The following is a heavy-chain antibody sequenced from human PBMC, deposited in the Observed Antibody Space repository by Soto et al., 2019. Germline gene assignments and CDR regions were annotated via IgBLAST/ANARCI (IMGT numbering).Heavy chain of an antibody. CDR2: IIPILTTP. J-gene: IGHJ6*02. V-gene: IGHV1-69*01. CDR3: ATSVGIAPTGEDGMDV. Sequence: SVKVSCKASGGTFSIYGFSWVRQAPGLGPEWIGGIIPILTTPNYAQKFHGRVTIVADESTTTVYMELSSLKSEDTAVYYCATSVGIAPTGEDGMDVWG. CDR1: GGTFSIYG. D-gene: IGHD2-8*02.